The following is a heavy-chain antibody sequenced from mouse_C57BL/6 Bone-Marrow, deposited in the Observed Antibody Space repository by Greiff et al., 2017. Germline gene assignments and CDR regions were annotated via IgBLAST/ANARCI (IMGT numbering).Heavy chain of an antibody. V-gene: IGHV1-47*01. J-gene: IGHJ2*01. CDR1: GYTFTTYP. Sequence: QVQLQQSGAELVKPGASVKMSCKASGYTFTTYPIEWMKQNHGKSLEWIGNFHPYNDDTKYNEKFKGKATLTVDKYSNTVCLDLSRLTSYDSAVYYCARSSTFFYYFDYWGQGTTLTVSS. D-gene: IGHD5-1*01. CDR3: ARSSTFFYYFDY. CDR2: FHPYNDDT.